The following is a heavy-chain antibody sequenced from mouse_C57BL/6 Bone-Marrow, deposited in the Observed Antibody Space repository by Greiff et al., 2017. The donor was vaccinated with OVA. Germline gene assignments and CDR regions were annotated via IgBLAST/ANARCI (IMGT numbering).Heavy chain of an antibody. CDR1: GYTFTDYE. J-gene: IGHJ1*03. D-gene: IGHD2-3*01. Sequence: QVHVKQSGAELVRPGASVTLSCKASGYTFTDYEMHWVKQTPVHGLEWIGAIDPETGGTAYNQKFKGKAILTADKSSSTAYMELRSLTSEDSAVDYCAIYDGYYYWYFDVWGTGTTVTVSS. V-gene: IGHV1-15*01. CDR2: IDPETGGT. CDR3: AIYDGYYYWYFDV.